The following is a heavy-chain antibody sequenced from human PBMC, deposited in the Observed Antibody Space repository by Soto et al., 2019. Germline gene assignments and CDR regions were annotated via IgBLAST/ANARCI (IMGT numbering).Heavy chain of an antibody. D-gene: IGHD5-12*01. V-gene: IGHV4-39*01. CDR2: IYYSGST. Sequence: PSETLSLTCTVSGGSISSSSYYWGWIRQPPGKGLEWIGGIYYSGSTYYNPSLKSRVTISVDTSKNQFSLKLSSVTAADTAVYYCAGHLRGYSGYDQRFYYYGMDVWGQGTMVTVSS. CDR1: GGSISSSSYY. CDR3: AGHLRGYSGYDQRFYYYGMDV. J-gene: IGHJ6*02.